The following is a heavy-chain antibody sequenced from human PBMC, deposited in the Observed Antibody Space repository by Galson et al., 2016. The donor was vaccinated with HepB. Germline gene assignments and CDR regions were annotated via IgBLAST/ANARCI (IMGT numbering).Heavy chain of an antibody. D-gene: IGHD3-10*01. J-gene: IGHJ4*02. V-gene: IGHV3-30*18. CDR2: ISYDGNTQ. Sequence: SLRLSCAASGFTSSNFGLHWVRQAPGKGLEWVAAISYDGNTQYYGDSIKGRFTISRDSSKSTIFLQMSSLRAEDTATYYCAKQFGSGTYYLRSLDYWGQGTKVTVSS. CDR3: AKQFGSGTYYLRSLDY. CDR1: GFTSSNFG.